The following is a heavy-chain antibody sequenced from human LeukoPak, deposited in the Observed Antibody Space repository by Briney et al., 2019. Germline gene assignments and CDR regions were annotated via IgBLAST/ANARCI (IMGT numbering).Heavy chain of an antibody. CDR3: ARALRGSWYVGESY. J-gene: IGHJ4*02. Sequence: GASVEVSCKASGGTFSSYAISWVRQAPGQGLEWMGRIIPILGIANYAQKFQGRVTITADKSTSTAYMELSSLRSEDTAVYYCARALRGSWYVGESYWGQGTLVTVSS. V-gene: IGHV1-69*04. CDR2: IIPILGIA. D-gene: IGHD6-13*01. CDR1: GGTFSSYA.